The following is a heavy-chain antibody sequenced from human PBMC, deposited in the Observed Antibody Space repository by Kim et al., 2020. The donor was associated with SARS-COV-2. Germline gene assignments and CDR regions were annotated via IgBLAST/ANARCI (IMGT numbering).Heavy chain of an antibody. Sequence: GGSLRLSCTASGFTFGDYAMSWVRQAPGKGLEWVGFIRSKAYGGTTEYAASVKGRFTISRDDSKSIAYLQMNSLKTEDTAVYYCTRVGGQQQLVREINWFDPWGQGTLVTVSS. CDR3: TRVGGQQQLVREINWFDP. D-gene: IGHD6-13*01. CDR2: IRSKAYGGTT. CDR1: GFTFGDYA. J-gene: IGHJ5*02. V-gene: IGHV3-49*04.